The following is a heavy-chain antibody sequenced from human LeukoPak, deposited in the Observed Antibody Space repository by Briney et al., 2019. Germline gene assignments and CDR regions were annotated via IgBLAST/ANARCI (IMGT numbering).Heavy chain of an antibody. V-gene: IGHV3-23*01. CDR2: ISGSGGST. D-gene: IGHD3-22*01. J-gene: IGHJ4*02. CDR1: GFTFSSYA. Sequence: PGGSLRLSCAASGFTFSSYAMSWVRQAPGKGLEWVSAISGSGGSTYYADSVKGRFTISRDNSKNTLYLQVNSLRAEDTAVYYCAKEPGGNYYDSSGYIDYWGQGTLVTVSS. CDR3: AKEPGGNYYDSSGYIDY.